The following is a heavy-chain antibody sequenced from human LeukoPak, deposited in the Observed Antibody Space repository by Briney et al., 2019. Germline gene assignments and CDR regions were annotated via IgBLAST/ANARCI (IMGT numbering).Heavy chain of an antibody. J-gene: IGHJ2*01. CDR2: INGGNGHA. CDR1: GSTFTSYA. V-gene: IGHV1-3*01. Sequence: GASVKVSCKTSGSTFTSYAVHWVRQAPGQTFQWLGCINGGNGHARYSEKFRGRVTITRDTSTGTAYMDLGSLTSQDTAVYYCARGDWRWYFDLWGRGTLVTVSS. CDR3: ARGDWRWYFDL. D-gene: IGHD2-21*01.